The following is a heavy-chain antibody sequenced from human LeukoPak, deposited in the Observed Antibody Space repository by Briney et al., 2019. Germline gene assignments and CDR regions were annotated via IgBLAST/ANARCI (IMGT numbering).Heavy chain of an antibody. V-gene: IGHV1-69*13. Sequence: ASVKVSCKASGGTFSSYAISWVRQAPGQGLEWMGGIIPIFGTANYAQKFQGRVTITADESTSTAYMELSSLRSEDTAVYYCARDPNYGDYPRHFDLWGRGTLVTVSS. CDR2: IIPIFGTA. CDR3: ARDPNYGDYPRHFDL. CDR1: GGTFSSYA. J-gene: IGHJ2*01. D-gene: IGHD4-17*01.